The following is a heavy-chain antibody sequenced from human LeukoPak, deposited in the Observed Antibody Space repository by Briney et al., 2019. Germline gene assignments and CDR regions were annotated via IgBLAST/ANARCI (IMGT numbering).Heavy chain of an antibody. CDR1: GFTFSSSA. V-gene: IGHV3-64*01. CDR2: ISSNGGST. J-gene: IGHJ2*01. D-gene: IGHD2-21*02. Sequence: GGSLRLSCAASGFTFSSSAMHWVRQAPGKGLEYVSAISSNGGSTYYANSVKGRFTISRDNSKNTVFLQMGSLRTEDMAVYYCARGEPDCAGDCPYWYLDIWGRGTLVTVPS. CDR3: ARGEPDCAGDCPYWYLDI.